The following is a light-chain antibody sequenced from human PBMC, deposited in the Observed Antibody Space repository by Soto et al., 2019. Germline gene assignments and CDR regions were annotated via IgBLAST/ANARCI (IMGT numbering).Light chain of an antibody. V-gene: IGKV1-5*01. Sequence: DIQMTQSPSTLSASVGDRVTITCRASQSISSWLAWYQQKPGKAPNLLIYDASSLESGVPSRFSGSGSGTEFTLTISSLQPDDFATYYCQHYNSYPLTFGGGTKVDIK. CDR3: QHYNSYPLT. CDR2: DAS. CDR1: QSISSW. J-gene: IGKJ4*01.